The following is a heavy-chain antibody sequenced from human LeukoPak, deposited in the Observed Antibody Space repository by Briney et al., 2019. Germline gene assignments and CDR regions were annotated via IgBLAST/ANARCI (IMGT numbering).Heavy chain of an antibody. V-gene: IGHV3-66*01. Sequence: GGSLRLSCAASGFTVSTNYMSWVRQTPGKGLEWVSVIYSGGSTYYADFVKDRFTISRDHSKNTLYLQMNSLRAEDTAVYYCARGWSGSYSAFDIWGQGTMVTVSS. CDR2: IYSGGST. J-gene: IGHJ3*02. D-gene: IGHD1-26*01. CDR3: ARGWSGSYSAFDI. CDR1: GFTVSTNY.